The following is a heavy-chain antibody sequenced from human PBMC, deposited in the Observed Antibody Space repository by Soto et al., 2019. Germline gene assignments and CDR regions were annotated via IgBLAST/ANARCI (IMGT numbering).Heavy chain of an antibody. V-gene: IGHV2-5*02. D-gene: IGHD5-12*01. CDR2: IYWDDDK. J-gene: IGHJ5*02. Sequence: SGPTLVNPTQTLTLTCTFSGFSLSTSGVGVGWIRQPPGKALEWLALIYWDDDKRYSPSLKSRLTITKDTSKNQVVLTMTNMDPVDTATYYCAHNSMATITGPNWFDPWGQGTVVTVSS. CDR3: AHNSMATITGPNWFDP. CDR1: GFSLSTSGVG.